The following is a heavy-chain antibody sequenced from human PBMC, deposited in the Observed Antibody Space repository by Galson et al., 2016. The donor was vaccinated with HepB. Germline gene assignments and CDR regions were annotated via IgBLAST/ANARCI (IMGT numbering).Heavy chain of an antibody. J-gene: IGHJ4*02. CDR3: ARCTTPSCVTAGAYAY. CDR2: ISSGGDYI. V-gene: IGHV3-21*01. Sequence: SLRLSCAVSGFTFKTYSMNWIRQAPGKGLEWVSSISSGGDYIYDADSVNGRFTISRDNAKDSLFLQANSLRAEDTAVYYCARCTTPSCVTAGAYAYWGQGTLVTVSA. D-gene: IGHD3-16*01. CDR1: GFTFKTYS.